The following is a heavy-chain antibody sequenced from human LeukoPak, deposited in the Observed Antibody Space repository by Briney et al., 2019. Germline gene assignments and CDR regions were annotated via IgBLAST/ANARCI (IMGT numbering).Heavy chain of an antibody. CDR2: ISGSGGST. D-gene: IGHD3-22*01. V-gene: IGHV3-23*01. CDR3: AKVRGYYYDSRRDAFDI. J-gene: IGHJ3*02. Sequence: GGSLRLSCAASGFTFSSYAVSWGRQAPGKGLEWVSAISGSGGSTYYADSVKGRFTISRDNSKNTLYLQMNSLRAEDTAVYYCAKVRGYYYDSRRDAFDIWGQGTMVTVSS. CDR1: GFTFSSYA.